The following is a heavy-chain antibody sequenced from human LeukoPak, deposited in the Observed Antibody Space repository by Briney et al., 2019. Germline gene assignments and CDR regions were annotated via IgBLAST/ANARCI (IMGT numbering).Heavy chain of an antibody. CDR2: IYYSGST. Sequence: PSETLSLTCTVSGGSISSSSYYWGWIRQPPGKGLEWIGSIYYSGSTYYNPSLKSRVTISVDTSKNQFSLKLSSVTAADTAVYYCARHRGLYDFWSGVGYYFDYWGQGTLVTVSS. CDR1: GGSISSSSYY. J-gene: IGHJ4*02. CDR3: ARHRGLYDFWSGVGYYFDY. D-gene: IGHD3-3*01. V-gene: IGHV4-39*01.